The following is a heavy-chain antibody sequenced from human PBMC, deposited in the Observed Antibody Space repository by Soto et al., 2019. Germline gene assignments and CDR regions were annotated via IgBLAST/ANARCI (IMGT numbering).Heavy chain of an antibody. Sequence: QVQLQESGPGLVKPSQTLSLTCTVSGGSISSGDYYWGWIRQPPGKGLEWFGYISYSGSTYYNPSLKSRVTISVDTSKNQFSLKLSSVTAADTAVYYCARAVVTQWYFDLWGRGTLVTVSS. D-gene: IGHD2-21*02. V-gene: IGHV4-30-4*01. J-gene: IGHJ2*01. CDR1: GGSISSGDYY. CDR2: ISYSGST. CDR3: ARAVVTQWYFDL.